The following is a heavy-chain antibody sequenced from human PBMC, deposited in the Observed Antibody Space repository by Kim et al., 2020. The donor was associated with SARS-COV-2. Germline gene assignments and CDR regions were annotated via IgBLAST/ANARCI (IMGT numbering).Heavy chain of an antibody. J-gene: IGHJ3*01. CDR3: ARAATSRVQGRDAFVV. CDR1: GGSISSYY. V-gene: IGHV4-4*07. D-gene: IGHD3-10*01. CDR2: IYTSGNT. Sequence: SETLSLTCTVSGGSISSYYWSWIRQPAGKGLEWIGRIYTSGNTNYNPSLKSRVTMSVDTSNNQFSLKLSSMTAADTAVYFCARAATSRVQGRDAFVVCG.